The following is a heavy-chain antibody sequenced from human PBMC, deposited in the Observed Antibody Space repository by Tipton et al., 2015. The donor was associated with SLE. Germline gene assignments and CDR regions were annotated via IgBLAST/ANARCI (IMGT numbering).Heavy chain of an antibody. Sequence: QSGAEVKKPGSSVKVSCKASGYSFTRNAITWVRQAPGQGLEWMGWISADSDTTNYAQKFQGRVTMTTDTSTSTAYMELRSLRSDDTAVYYCGGPWGVGATDAFDIWGQGTMVTVSS. D-gene: IGHD1-26*01. CDR3: GGPWGVGATDAFDI. J-gene: IGHJ3*02. CDR1: GYSFTRNA. CDR2: ISADSDTT. V-gene: IGHV1-18*04.